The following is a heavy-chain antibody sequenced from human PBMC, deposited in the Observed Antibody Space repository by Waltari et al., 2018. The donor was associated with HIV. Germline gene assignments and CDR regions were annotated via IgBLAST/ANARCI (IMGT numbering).Heavy chain of an antibody. V-gene: IGHV3-7*01. J-gene: IGHJ4*02. CDR2: KKKEGGEI. D-gene: IGHD6-13*01. CDR3: ARRGGRSSPLGY. Sequence: EVQLVESGGGLVQPGGSLRLSCAASGFTFSSYWMRWVRQAPGKGVWGVGKKKKEGGEIYYVDAGKGRFTISRDNAKNSLYLQMNSLRAEDTAVYFWARRGGRSSPLGYWGQGTLVTVSS. CDR1: GFTFSSYW.